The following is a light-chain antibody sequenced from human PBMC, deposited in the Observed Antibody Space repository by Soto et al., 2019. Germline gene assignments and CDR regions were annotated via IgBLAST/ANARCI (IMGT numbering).Light chain of an antibody. J-gene: IGKJ3*01. CDR2: GVS. CDR3: QQYGRSPFT. V-gene: IGKV3-20*01. Sequence: EIVLTQSPVTLSLSPGERATLSCRASQSVTNNQLAWFRQKPGQAPRLLIWGVSNRASGIPARFSGSGSGTDFTLTISRLEPEDFAVYYCQQYGRSPFTFGPGTKVDI. CDR1: QSVTNNQ.